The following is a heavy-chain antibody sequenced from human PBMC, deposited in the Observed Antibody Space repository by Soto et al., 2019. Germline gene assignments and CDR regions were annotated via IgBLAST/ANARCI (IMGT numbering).Heavy chain of an antibody. Sequence: PSETLSLTCTVSGGSINGYYWNWIRQTPGKGLEWIGYVHYSGATKFRSSLKSRLDISVDTSENQFSLKLTSVTAADTAVYYCARILMPDRYEASGYDSFDLWGQGTMVTVSS. CDR2: VHYSGAT. D-gene: IGHD3-22*01. J-gene: IGHJ3*01. CDR1: GGSINGYY. CDR3: ARILMPDRYEASGYDSFDL. V-gene: IGHV4-59*01.